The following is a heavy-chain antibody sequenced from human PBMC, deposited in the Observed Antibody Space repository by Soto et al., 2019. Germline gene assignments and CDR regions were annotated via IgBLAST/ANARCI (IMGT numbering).Heavy chain of an antibody. V-gene: IGHV3-74*01. J-gene: IGHJ3*01. CDR3: ASSPGGYYTD. CDR1: GFSFSNYW. Sequence: EVQLVESGGGLVQPGGSLRLSCADSGFSFSNYWMHWLRQGPEKGLVWVSRINTDGSSTNYADSVRGRLTISRDNATSTRYLQMNSLRAEDPAVYYCASSPGGYYTDWGHGTVVTVSS. CDR2: INTDGSST. D-gene: IGHD2-8*02.